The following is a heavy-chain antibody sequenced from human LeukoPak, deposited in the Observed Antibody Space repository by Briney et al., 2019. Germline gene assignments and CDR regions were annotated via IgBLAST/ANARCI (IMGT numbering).Heavy chain of an antibody. CDR1: GFTFSSYA. D-gene: IGHD3-3*01. V-gene: IGHV3-23*01. Sequence: GGSLRLSCAASGFTFSSYAMNWVRQAPGKGLEWVSGISGSGGSTYYADSVKGRFTISRDNSKNTLYLQMNGLRVEDTAVYYCAKQYDFWSGPDYWGQGTLVSVSS. CDR3: AKQYDFWSGPDY. CDR2: ISGSGGST. J-gene: IGHJ4*02.